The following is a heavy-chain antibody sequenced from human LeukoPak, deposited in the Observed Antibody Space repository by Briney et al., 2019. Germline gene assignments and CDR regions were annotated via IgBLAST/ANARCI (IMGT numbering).Heavy chain of an antibody. V-gene: IGHV3-30*03. CDR2: ISYDGSNK. Sequence: PGRSLRLSCAASGFTFRSYGIHWVRQAPGKGLEWVAVISYDGSNKYYADSVKGRFTISRDNSKNTLYLQMNSLRAEDMAVYYCARGSSSTSPLAFWGQGTLVIVSS. CDR1: GFTFRSYG. D-gene: IGHD2-2*01. CDR3: ARGSSSTSPLAF. J-gene: IGHJ4*02.